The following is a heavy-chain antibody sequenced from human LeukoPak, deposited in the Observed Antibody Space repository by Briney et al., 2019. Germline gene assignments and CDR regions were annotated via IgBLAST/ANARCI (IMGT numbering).Heavy chain of an antibody. CDR1: GGSISSSSYY. J-gene: IGHJ3*02. CDR3: ASDDYGDLVNAFDI. D-gene: IGHD4-17*01. V-gene: IGHV4-39*01. CDR2: IHYSGST. Sequence: SETLSLTCTVSGGSISSSSYYWGWIRQPPGEGLEWIGSIHYSGSTYYKPSRKSRVTISVDTTKNQFSLKLSSVPAADTAVYYCASDDYGDLVNAFDIWGQGTMVTVSS.